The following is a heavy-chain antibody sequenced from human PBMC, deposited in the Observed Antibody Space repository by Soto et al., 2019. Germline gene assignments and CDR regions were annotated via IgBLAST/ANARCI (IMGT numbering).Heavy chain of an antibody. CDR2: ISSSSSYI. Sequence: EVQLVESGGGLVKPGGSLRLSCAASGFTFSSYSMNWVRQAPGKGLEWVSSISSSSSYIYYADSVKGRFTISRDNAKNSLYLQMNSPRAEDTAVYYCASGPSGAYDYWGQGTLVTVSS. V-gene: IGHV3-21*01. CDR1: GFTFSSYS. D-gene: IGHD2-15*01. CDR3: ASGPSGAYDY. J-gene: IGHJ4*02.